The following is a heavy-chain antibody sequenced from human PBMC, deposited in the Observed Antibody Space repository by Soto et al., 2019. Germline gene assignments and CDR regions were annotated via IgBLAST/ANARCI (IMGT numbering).Heavy chain of an antibody. CDR1: GFTFSNYW. CDR2: IKQDGSEK. D-gene: IGHD2-2*01. J-gene: IGHJ6*02. V-gene: IGHV3-7*04. Sequence: GGSLRLSCAASGFTFSNYWMTWVRQAPGRGLEWVANIKQDGSEKNYVDSVKGRFNISRDNAKKSLYLQMNSLRAGDTAVYYCAGVMSGTTSSAYGMDVWGQGTTVTVSS. CDR3: AGVMSGTTSSAYGMDV.